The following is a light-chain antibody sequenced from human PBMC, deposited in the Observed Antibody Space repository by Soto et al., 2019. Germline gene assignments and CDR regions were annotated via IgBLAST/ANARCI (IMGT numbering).Light chain of an antibody. J-gene: IGKJ1*01. Sequence: DIQMTKSPSTLSASVGDRVTITCRASQSINRWLAGYHQKPGKAPKRLMSDASILESGVPSRFSGSGSGTEFNRTISSHQPDEFATYYCHQHKTYPWTFGQGTKVEIK. CDR3: HQHKTYPWT. V-gene: IGKV1-5*01. CDR1: QSINRW. CDR2: DAS.